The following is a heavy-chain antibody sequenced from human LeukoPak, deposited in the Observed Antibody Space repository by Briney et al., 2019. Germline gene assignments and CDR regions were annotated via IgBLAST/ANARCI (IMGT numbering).Heavy chain of an antibody. CDR2: INHSGST. V-gene: IGHV4-34*01. J-gene: IGHJ4*02. CDR1: GGSFSGYY. CDR3: ARGSNILTGPYYFDY. D-gene: IGHD3-9*01. Sequence: SETLSLTCAVYGGSFSGYYWSWIRQPPGKGLEWIGEINHSGSTNYNPSLKSRVTISVDTSKNQFSLKLSSVTAADTAVYYCARGSNILTGPYYFDYWGQGTLVTVPS.